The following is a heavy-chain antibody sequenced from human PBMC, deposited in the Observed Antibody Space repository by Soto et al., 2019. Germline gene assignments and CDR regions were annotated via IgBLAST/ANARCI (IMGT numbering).Heavy chain of an antibody. CDR3: AKDQYGSGSYSPFDY. V-gene: IGHV3-9*01. CDR1: GFTFDDYA. J-gene: IGHJ4*02. CDR2: ISWNSGSI. D-gene: IGHD3-10*01. Sequence: EVQLVESGGGLVQPGRSLRLSCAASGFTFDDYAMHWVRQAPGKGLEWVSGISWNSGSIGYADSVKGRFTISRDNAKNSLYLQMNSLRAEDTALYYCAKDQYGSGSYSPFDYWGQGTLVTVSS.